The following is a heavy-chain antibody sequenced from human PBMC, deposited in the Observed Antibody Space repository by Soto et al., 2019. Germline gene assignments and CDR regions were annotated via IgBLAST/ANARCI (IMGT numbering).Heavy chain of an antibody. CDR3: ARDHLILPAHDFFYGSDV. V-gene: IGHV3-7*03. Sequence: DVKLVESGGGLVQPGDSLRLSCEVSGFIFSMYSMSWVCQTPGKGLEWVAKIPQDGVDGHYADSVKGRFTISRDNGKNSLYLQMNNLRAEDTAVYYCARDHLILPAHDFFYGSDVWGRGATVTVSS. CDR1: GFIFSMYS. CDR2: IPQDGVDG. J-gene: IGHJ6*02. D-gene: IGHD2-21*02.